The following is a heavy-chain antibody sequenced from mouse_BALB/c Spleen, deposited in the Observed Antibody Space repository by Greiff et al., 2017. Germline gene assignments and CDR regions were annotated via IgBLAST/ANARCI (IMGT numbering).Heavy chain of an antibody. CDR3: ARSSLTCAMDY. CDR2: INPSTGYT. J-gene: IGHJ4*01. Sequence: VKLQESGAELAKPGASVKMSCKASGYTFTSYWMPWVNQRPGQGLEWIGYINPSTGYTEYNQKFKDKATLTADKSSSTAYMKLSSLTSEDSTVYYCARSSLTCAMDYWGQGTSVTVSS. CDR1: GYTFTSYW. V-gene: IGHV1-7*01. D-gene: IGHD4-1*01.